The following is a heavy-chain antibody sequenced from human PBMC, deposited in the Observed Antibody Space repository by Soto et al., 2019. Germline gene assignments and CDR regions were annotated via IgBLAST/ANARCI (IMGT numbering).Heavy chain of an antibody. Sequence: GGSLRLSCAASGFTFSSYAMSWVRQAPGKGLEWVSAISGSGGSTYYADSVKGRFTISRDNSKNTLYLQMNSLRAEDTAVYYCARDLTRIAARRSAFDIWGQGTMVTVSS. CDR1: GFTFSSYA. D-gene: IGHD6-6*01. CDR3: ARDLTRIAARRSAFDI. V-gene: IGHV3-23*01. J-gene: IGHJ3*02. CDR2: ISGSGGST.